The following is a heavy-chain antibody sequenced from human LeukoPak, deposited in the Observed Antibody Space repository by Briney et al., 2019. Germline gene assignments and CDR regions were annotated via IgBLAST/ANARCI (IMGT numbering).Heavy chain of an antibody. CDR3: ASSKTYGGSLDY. CDR1: GGSFSGYY. V-gene: IGHV4-34*01. CDR2: INHSGST. Sequence: SETLSLTCAVYGGSFSGYYWSWIRQPPGKGLEWIGEINHSGSTNYNPSLKSRVTISVDTSKNQFSLKLSSVTAADTAVYYCASSKTYGGSLDYWGQGTLVTVSS. J-gene: IGHJ4*02. D-gene: IGHD4/OR15-4a*01.